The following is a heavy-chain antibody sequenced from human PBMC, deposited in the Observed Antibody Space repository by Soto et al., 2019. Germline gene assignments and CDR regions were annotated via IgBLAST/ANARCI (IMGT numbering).Heavy chain of an antibody. D-gene: IGHD2-2*01. CDR2: IYYSGST. CDR3: ARTKYQLLGVYAFDI. Sequence: LSLTCTVSGGSISSYYWSWIRQPPGKGLEWIGYIYYSGSTNYNPSLKSRVTISVDTSKNQFSLKLSSVTAADTAVYYCARTKYQLLGVYAFDIWGQGTMVTVSS. J-gene: IGHJ3*02. CDR1: GGSISSYY. V-gene: IGHV4-59*01.